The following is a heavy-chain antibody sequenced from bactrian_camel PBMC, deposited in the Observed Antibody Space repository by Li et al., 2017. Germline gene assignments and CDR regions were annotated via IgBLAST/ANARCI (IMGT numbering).Heavy chain of an antibody. V-gene: IGHV3S31*01. J-gene: IGHJ4*01. CDR2: IDSGGSTT. CDR3: AGKRRAVYGLPCSGTQYEYDS. CDR1: GFFCSTYC. D-gene: IGHD3*01. Sequence: DVQLVESGGGAVQAGGSLRLSCAASGFFCSTYCMGWFRQAPGKEREGVATIDSGGSTTYVDSVKGRFTISEDNAKNTLYLQMDSLKPEDTAMYYCAGKRRAVYGLPCSGTQYEYDSWGQGTQVTVS.